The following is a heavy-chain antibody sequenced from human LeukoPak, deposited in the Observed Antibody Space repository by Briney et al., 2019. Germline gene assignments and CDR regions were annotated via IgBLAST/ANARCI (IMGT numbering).Heavy chain of an antibody. CDR1: GFIFSDYW. CDR2: IDPHGTTT. CDR3: ARATAFQFMGTYVS. J-gene: IGHJ5*02. D-gene: IGHD1-7*01. Sequence: GGSLRLSCAASGFIFSDYWMYWVRQAPEERLLSVSRIDPHGTTTHYADSVKGRFTISRDNARNTVYLQMNSLRAEDTAVYFCARATAFQFMGTYVSWGQGTLVTVSS. V-gene: IGHV3-74*01.